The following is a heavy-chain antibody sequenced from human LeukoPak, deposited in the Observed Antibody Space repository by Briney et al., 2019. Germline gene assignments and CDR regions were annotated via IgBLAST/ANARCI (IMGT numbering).Heavy chain of an antibody. Sequence: EAGGSLRLSCAASGFTFSDYYMSWIRQAPGKGLEWVSYISSSSSYTNYADSVKGRFTISRDNAKNSLYLQMNSLRAEDTAVYYCARVDTALSGYDYWGQGTLVTVSP. CDR1: GFTFSDYY. J-gene: IGHJ4*02. V-gene: IGHV3-11*05. CDR2: ISSSSSYT. D-gene: IGHD5-18*01. CDR3: ARVDTALSGYDY.